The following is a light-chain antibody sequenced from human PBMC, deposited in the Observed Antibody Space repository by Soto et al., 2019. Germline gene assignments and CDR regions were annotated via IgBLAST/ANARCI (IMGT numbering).Light chain of an antibody. V-gene: IGLV2-14*01. CDR1: SSDVGTYNY. CDR3: SSYTTSNTQV. Sequence: QSVLTQPASVSGSPGQSITISCTGTSSDVGTYNYVSWYQHRPGKAPKLMIYDVSYRPSGVSNRFSGSKSANTASLTISGLQAEDEVDYYCSSYTTSNTQVFGGGTKVTVL. J-gene: IGLJ3*02. CDR2: DVS.